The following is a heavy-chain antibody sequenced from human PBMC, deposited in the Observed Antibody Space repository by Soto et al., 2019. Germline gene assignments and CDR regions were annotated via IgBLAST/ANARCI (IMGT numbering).Heavy chain of an antibody. V-gene: IGHV4-61*08. CDR3: AGNGLDSSDPELLEDY. Sequence: KPSATLSLTCTVSGGSIDSGDYYGSWIRQPPGKGVGCIGYVYYSGTTNHNPFLKSRVTLSLHKSKNQFSLKMNSVTAADTAVYCCAGNGLDSSDPELLEDYWGQGTLVTVSS. J-gene: IGHJ4*02. CDR1: GGSIDSGDYY. CDR2: VYYSGTT. D-gene: IGHD3-22*01.